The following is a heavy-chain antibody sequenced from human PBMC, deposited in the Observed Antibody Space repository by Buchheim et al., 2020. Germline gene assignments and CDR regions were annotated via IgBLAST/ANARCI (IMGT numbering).Heavy chain of an antibody. J-gene: IGHJ4*02. CDR3: ARNIVVVPAALDY. CDR2: IYYSGIT. CDR1: GGSISSGDYY. V-gene: IGHV4-31*03. Sequence: QVQLQESGPGLVKPSQTLSLTCTVSGGSISSGDYYWSWIRQHPRKGLEWIGYIYYSGITYYNPSLKSRLTISVDTSKNQFSLKLSSVTAADTAVYYCARNIVVVPAALDYWGQGTL. D-gene: IGHD2-2*01.